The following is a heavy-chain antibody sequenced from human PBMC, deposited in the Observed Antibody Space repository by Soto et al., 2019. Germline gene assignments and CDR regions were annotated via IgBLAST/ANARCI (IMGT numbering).Heavy chain of an antibody. Sequence: SETLSLTCTVSGGSISNNSYYWGWIRQPPGKGLEWIGSIYYSESTYYNPSLKSRATISVDTSKNLFSLDLSSVTAADTAVYYCARHSTRGTSCSPFEYWGQGALVTVSS. CDR3: ARHSTRGTSCSPFEY. V-gene: IGHV4-39*01. D-gene: IGHD2-2*01. J-gene: IGHJ4*02. CDR1: GGSISNNSYY. CDR2: IYYSEST.